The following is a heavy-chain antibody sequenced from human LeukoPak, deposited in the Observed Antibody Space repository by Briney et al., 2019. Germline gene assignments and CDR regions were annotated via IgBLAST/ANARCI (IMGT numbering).Heavy chain of an antibody. J-gene: IGHJ4*02. CDR1: GFTVSSNY. V-gene: IGHV3-53*01. Sequence: GGSLGLSCAAPGFTVSSNYMSWVRQAPGKGLEWVSVIYSGGSTYYADSVKGRFTISRDNSKNTLYLQMNSLRAEDTAVYYCARGDLQFDYWGQGTLVTVSS. D-gene: IGHD2-21*02. CDR3: ARGDLQFDY. CDR2: IYSGGST.